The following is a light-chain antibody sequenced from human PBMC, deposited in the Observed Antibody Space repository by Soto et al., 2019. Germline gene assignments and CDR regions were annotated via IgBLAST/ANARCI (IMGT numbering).Light chain of an antibody. CDR2: DTS. CDR3: QPYNNWTLT. Sequence: VMRQSPATLSVSPGEGATRSWRASQGIGETLAWYQHKPGQTPRLLIYDTSTRATGVPTRFSGSMSGAECTLTINSLKSEDCSVYYCQPYNNWTLTFGGGTKVDIK. J-gene: IGKJ4*01. CDR1: QGIGET. V-gene: IGKV3-15*01.